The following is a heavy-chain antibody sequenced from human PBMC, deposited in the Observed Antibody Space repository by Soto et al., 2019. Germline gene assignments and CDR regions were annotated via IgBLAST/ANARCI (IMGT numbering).Heavy chain of an antibody. CDR2: IDSGGGST. Sequence: EVQLLVSGGGSVQPGGSLRLSCAASGFSFSNYAMSWVRQAPGTGLEWVSGIDSGGGSTYYAASVKGRFSISRDNSMNSLYLKMTSLRAEDTAIYDYTKEYSNDPDSWCDPWGQGTLVTVSS. D-gene: IGHD4-4*01. CDR1: GFSFSNYA. J-gene: IGHJ5*02. V-gene: IGHV3-23*03. CDR3: TKEYSNDPDSWCDP.